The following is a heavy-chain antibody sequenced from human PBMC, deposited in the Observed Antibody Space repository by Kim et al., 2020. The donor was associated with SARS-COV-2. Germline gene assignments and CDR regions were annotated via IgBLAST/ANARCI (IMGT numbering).Heavy chain of an antibody. Sequence: GGSLRLSCAASGFTFSSYAMSWVRQAPGKGLEWVSAISGSGGSTYYADSVKGRFTISRDNSKNTLYLQMNSLRAEDTAVYYCAKVYWGGYNADWYFDLWGRGTLVTVSS. V-gene: IGHV3-23*01. CDR2: ISGSGGST. CDR1: GFTFSSYA. J-gene: IGHJ2*01. D-gene: IGHD2-21*01. CDR3: AKVYWGGYNADWYFDL.